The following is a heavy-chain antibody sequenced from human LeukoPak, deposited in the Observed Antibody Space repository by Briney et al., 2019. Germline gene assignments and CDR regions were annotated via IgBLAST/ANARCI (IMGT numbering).Heavy chain of an antibody. D-gene: IGHD3-22*01. CDR1: GGSFSGYH. Sequence: TETLSLTCAVYGGSFSGYHWTWIRQSPGKGLEWIGDINPSGSTYYNPSLKSRLTISVDTSKNQFSLKLRSVTAADTAVYYCARGRHDITMIVVVMTSVSYYLDVWGKGTTVTVS. CDR3: ARGRHDITMIVVVMTSVSYYLDV. CDR2: INPSGST. J-gene: IGHJ6*03. V-gene: IGHV4-34*01.